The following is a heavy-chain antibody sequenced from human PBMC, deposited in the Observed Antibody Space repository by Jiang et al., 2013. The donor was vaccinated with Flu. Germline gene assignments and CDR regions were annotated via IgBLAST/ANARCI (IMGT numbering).Heavy chain of an antibody. D-gene: IGHD1-26*01. J-gene: IGHJ4*02. V-gene: IGHV4-31*03. Sequence: GPGLVKPSQTLSLTCTVSGGSISSGGYYWSWIRQHPGKGLEWIGYIYYSGSTYYNPSLKSRVTMSVDTSKNQFSLKLSSVTAADTAVYYCAREGGVSGSYGVDYWGQGTLVTVSS. CDR2: IYYSGST. CDR1: GGSISSGGYY. CDR3: AREGGVSGSYGVDY.